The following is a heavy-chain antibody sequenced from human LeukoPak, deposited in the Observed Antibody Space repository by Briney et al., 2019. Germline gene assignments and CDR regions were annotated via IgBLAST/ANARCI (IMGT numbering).Heavy chain of an antibody. CDR3: ARVVVGAAGTGGNWFDP. D-gene: IGHD2-15*01. V-gene: IGHV1-18*01. CDR1: AYTFTNYE. CDR2: ISGNNANT. Sequence: AAVNVTFKASAYTFTNYELTLVRQAPGQGNEWVGWISGNNANTNYTQKLQGRVTMTTDTSASTVYMELRRLRSDDTAVYYGARVVVGAAGTGGNWFDPWGKGTLVTASS. J-gene: IGHJ5*02.